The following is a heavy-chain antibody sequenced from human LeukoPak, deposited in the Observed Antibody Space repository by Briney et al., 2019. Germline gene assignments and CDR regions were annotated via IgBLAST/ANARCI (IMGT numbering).Heavy chain of an antibody. J-gene: IGHJ4*02. CDR1: GYTFATYG. CDR3: AIIDLTNGFDY. CDR2: ISAYNGDT. Sequence: ASVKVSCKGSGYTFATYGIDWLRQAPGQGLEWMGWISAYNGDTKYAQNLQDRLTVTTDTSTTTAYMELRSLRSDDTAVYYCAIIDLTNGFDYRGQGTLVTVSS. D-gene: IGHD3-16*02. V-gene: IGHV1-18*01.